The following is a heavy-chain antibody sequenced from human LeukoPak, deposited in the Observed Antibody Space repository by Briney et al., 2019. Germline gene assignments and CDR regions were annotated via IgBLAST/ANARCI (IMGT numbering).Heavy chain of an antibody. CDR1: GYTFTGYC. CDR3: ARGWKWDLNCFDP. J-gene: IGHJ5*02. V-gene: IGHV1-2*02. CDR2: INPNSGGT. Sequence: ASVKVSCKASGYTFTGYCMHWVRQAPGQGLEWMGWINPNSGGTNFAQRFQGRVTMTRDTTVSTAYRELSRLRSDDAAVYYCARGWKWDLNCFDPWGQGPLFTVS. D-gene: IGHD1-26*01.